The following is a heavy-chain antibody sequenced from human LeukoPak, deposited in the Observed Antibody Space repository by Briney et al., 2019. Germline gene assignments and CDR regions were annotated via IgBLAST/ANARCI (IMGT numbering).Heavy chain of an antibody. J-gene: IGHJ5*02. Sequence: GGSLRLSCAVSGVTFSSYAMTWVRQAPGKGLEWVSAISGSGGSTYYADSVKGRFTISRDNSKNTLYLQMNSLRAEDTAVYYCAKTGGSYQRSWFDPWGQGTLVTVSS. CDR2: ISGSGGST. V-gene: IGHV3-23*01. CDR1: GVTFSSYA. CDR3: AKTGGSYQRSWFDP. D-gene: IGHD1-26*01.